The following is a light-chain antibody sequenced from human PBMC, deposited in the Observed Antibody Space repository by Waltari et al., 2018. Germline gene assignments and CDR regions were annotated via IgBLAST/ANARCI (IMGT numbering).Light chain of an antibody. CDR2: DVS. CDR1: SSDVGAYKY. J-gene: IGLJ1*01. Sequence: QSALTQPASVSGSPGQSITISCTGTSSDVGAYKYVSWYQQHPDKAPTLIIFDVSDRPSGVSDRFSGSKSGNTASLTISGLQAEDEADYYCSSYTSSMTYVFGTATKVTVL. CDR3: SSYTSSMTYV. V-gene: IGLV2-14*03.